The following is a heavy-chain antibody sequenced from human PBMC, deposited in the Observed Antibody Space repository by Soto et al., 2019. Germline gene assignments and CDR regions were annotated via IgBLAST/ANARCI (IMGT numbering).Heavy chain of an antibody. CDR1: GGSISSYY. J-gene: IGHJ6*02. CDR2: IYYSGST. V-gene: IGHV4-59*01. CDR3: ARDSGSYYEGLYYYYGMDV. Sequence: SETLSLTCTVSGGSISSYYWSWIRRPPGKGLEWIGYIYYSGSTNYNPSLKSRVTISVDTSKNQFSLKLSSVTAADTAVYYCARDSGSYYEGLYYYYGMDVWGQGTTVTVSS. D-gene: IGHD1-26*01.